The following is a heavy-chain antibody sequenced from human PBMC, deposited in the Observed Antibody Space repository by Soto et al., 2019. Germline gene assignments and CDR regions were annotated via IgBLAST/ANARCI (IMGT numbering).Heavy chain of an antibody. CDR2: ISAYNGNT. J-gene: IGHJ6*03. V-gene: IGHV1-18*01. D-gene: IGHD3-3*01. CDR3: AREGTAYFWRGVPNYYYYYMDV. CDR1: GYTFTSYG. Sequence: ASVKVSCKASGYTFTSYGISWVRQAPGQGLEWMGWISAYNGNTNYAQKLQGRVTMTTDTSTSTAYMELRSLRSDDTAVYYCAREGTAYFWRGVPNYYYYYMDVWGKGTTVTV.